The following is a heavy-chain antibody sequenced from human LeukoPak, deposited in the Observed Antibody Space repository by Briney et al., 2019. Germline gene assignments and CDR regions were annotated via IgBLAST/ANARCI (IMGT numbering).Heavy chain of an antibody. J-gene: IGHJ3*02. CDR1: GGSFSGYY. Sequence: SETLSLTCAVYGGSFSGYYWSWIRQPPGKGLEWIGEINHSGSTNYNPSLKSRVTISVDTSKNQFSLKLSSLTAADTAVYYCARVGRMTTVVIRAFDIWGQGTMVTVSS. D-gene: IGHD4-23*01. V-gene: IGHV4-34*01. CDR3: ARVGRMTTVVIRAFDI. CDR2: INHSGST.